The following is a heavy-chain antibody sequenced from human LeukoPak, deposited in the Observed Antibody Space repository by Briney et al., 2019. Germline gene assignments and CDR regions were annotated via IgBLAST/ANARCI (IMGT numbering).Heavy chain of an antibody. V-gene: IGHV3-21*01. CDR1: GFTFSSYS. CDR2: ISSSSSYI. Sequence: PGGSLRLSCAASGFTFSSYSMNWVRQAPGKGLEWVSSISSSSSYIYYADSVKGRFTISRDNAKNSLYLQMNSLRAEDTAVYYRARDRVGLRYFDWLSPACFDYWGQGTLVTVSS. J-gene: IGHJ4*02. D-gene: IGHD3-9*01. CDR3: ARDRVGLRYFDWLSPACFDY.